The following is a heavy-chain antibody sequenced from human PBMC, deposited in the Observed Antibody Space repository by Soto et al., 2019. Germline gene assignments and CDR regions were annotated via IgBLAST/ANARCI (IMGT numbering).Heavy chain of an antibody. CDR2: IYDNGSA. D-gene: IGHD4-17*01. Sequence: LSLTCTVSGGSVSSGSYHWSWIRQPPGKGLDWIGYIYDNGSANYSPSLKSRATISRHTSANQISLKLSSVTAADTAVYYCARDDYGDYLFDYWGQGTLVTVS. V-gene: IGHV4-61*01. CDR1: GGSVSSGSYH. J-gene: IGHJ4*02. CDR3: ARDDYGDYLFDY.